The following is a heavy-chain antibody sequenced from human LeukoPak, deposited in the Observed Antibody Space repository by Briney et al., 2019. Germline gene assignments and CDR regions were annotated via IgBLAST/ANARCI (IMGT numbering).Heavy chain of an antibody. CDR1: GFTFSSYS. J-gene: IGHJ4*02. CDR2: ISSSSSTI. D-gene: IGHD3-3*01. Sequence: PGGSLRLSCAASGFTFSSYSMNWVRQAPGKGLEWVSYISSSSSTIYYADSVKGRFTISRDNAKNSLYLQMSSLRAEDTAVHYCARDQVTIFGVVTPNFDYWGQGTLVTVSS. V-gene: IGHV3-48*01. CDR3: ARDQVTIFGVVTPNFDY.